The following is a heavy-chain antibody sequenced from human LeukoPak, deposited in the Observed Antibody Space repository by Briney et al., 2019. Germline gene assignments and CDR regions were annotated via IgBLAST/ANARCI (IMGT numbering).Heavy chain of an antibody. Sequence: ASVKVSCKASGYTFTSYGISWVRQAPGQGLEWMGWISAYNGNTNYAQKLQGRVTMTTDTSTSTAYMELRSLRSDDTAVYYYARSIHGSTGPVIHFYMEVWGKGTTVNVSS. J-gene: IGHJ6*03. CDR3: ARSIHGSTGPVIHFYMEV. CDR2: ISAYNGNT. V-gene: IGHV1-18*01. D-gene: IGHD5-24*01. CDR1: GYTFTSYG.